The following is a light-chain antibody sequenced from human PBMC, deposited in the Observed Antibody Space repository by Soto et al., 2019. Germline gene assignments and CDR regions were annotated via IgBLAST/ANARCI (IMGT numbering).Light chain of an antibody. J-gene: IGKJ4*01. Sequence: DIQMTQSPSTLSAAVGDRVTISCRSSQSINIWFSWYQLIPGKAPKLLISDASNLMSGIPSRFSGSGSGTEFTLTISGLQPDDFASYYCQQHKSYPVTFGGGTKVDIK. V-gene: IGKV1-5*01. CDR1: QSINIW. CDR2: DAS. CDR3: QQHKSYPVT.